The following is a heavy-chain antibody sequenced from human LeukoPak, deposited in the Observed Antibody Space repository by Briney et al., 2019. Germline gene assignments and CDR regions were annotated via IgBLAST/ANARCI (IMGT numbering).Heavy chain of an antibody. V-gene: IGHV3-9*01. Sequence: KSGGSLRLSCAASGFTFDDYAMHWVPHAPGKCLEWVSGISWNSGSIGYADSVKGRFTISRDNAKNSLYLQMNSLRAEDTALYYCAKAFGYSGYVEHFDYWGQGTLVTVSS. D-gene: IGHD5-12*01. CDR1: GFTFDDYA. CDR2: ISWNSGSI. J-gene: IGHJ4*02. CDR3: AKAFGYSGYVEHFDY.